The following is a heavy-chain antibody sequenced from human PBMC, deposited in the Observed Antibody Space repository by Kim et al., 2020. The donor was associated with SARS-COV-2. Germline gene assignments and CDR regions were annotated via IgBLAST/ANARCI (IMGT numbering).Heavy chain of an antibody. V-gene: IGHV3-33*06. D-gene: IGHD3-10*01. CDR3: AKEGVTMVRGSHLGY. CDR2: IWYDGSNK. CDR1: GFTFSSYA. J-gene: IGHJ4*02. Sequence: GGSLRLSCAASGFTFSSYAMHWVRQAPGKGLEWVAVIWYDGSNKYYADSVKGRFTISRDNSKNTLYLQMNSLRAEDTAVYYCAKEGVTMVRGSHLGYWGQGTLVTVSS.